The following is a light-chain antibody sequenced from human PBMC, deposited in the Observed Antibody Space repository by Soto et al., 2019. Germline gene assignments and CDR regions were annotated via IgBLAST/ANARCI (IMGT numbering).Light chain of an antibody. J-gene: IGKJ1*01. CDR2: GAS. CDR1: QSVTSSY. CDR3: QQYVSSPRT. Sequence: EIVLTQSPGTLSLSPGERATLSCRASQSVTSSYLAWFQQKPGQAPRLCIYGASNRATGIPDRFSGSGSGTDFPLTISRLEPEDFAVYYCQQYVSSPRTFGQGTKVEIK. V-gene: IGKV3-20*01.